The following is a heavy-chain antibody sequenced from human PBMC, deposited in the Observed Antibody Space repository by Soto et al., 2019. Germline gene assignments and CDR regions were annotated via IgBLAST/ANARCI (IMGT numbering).Heavy chain of an antibody. CDR1: GGSISSYY. CDR3: ARADPYCSGGSCYYVWFDP. D-gene: IGHD2-15*01. Sequence: QVQLQESGPGLVKPSETLSLTCTVSGGSISSYYWNWFRQPPGKGLEWIGYIYYSGSTNYNPSLKSRVTTSVDMPKNQFSLKLSSVTAADTAVYYCARADPYCSGGSCYYVWFDPWGQGTLVTVSS. CDR2: IYYSGST. J-gene: IGHJ5*02. V-gene: IGHV4-59*01.